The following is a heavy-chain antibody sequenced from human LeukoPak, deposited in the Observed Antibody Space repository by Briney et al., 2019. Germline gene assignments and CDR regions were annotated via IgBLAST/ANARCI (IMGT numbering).Heavy chain of an antibody. CDR2: IYTSGRT. Sequence: AEPLTLTCTVSGGSISSYYWSWIPQPPGKGLEWIGRIYTSGRTNYNPPLKSRVTMSVDTSKNQFSLKLSSVTAADTAVYYCARDRDDFWSGYSYGMDVWGQGTTVTVSS. V-gene: IGHV4-4*07. CDR1: GGSISSYY. J-gene: IGHJ6*01. CDR3: ARDRDDFWSGYSYGMDV. D-gene: IGHD3-3*01.